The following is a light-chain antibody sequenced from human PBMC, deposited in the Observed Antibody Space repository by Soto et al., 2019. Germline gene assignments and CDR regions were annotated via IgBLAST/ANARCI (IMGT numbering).Light chain of an antibody. CDR2: GAS. J-gene: IGKJ1*01. Sequence: EVVMTQSPATLSVSPGERATLSCRASQSVSSHLAWYQQKPGQAPRLLIYGASTRATGIPARFSGSVSGTEFTLTITSLQSEDFATYYCQQYDSFSVTFGQGTKVEIK. CDR3: QQYDSFSVT. CDR1: QSVSSH. V-gene: IGKV3-15*01.